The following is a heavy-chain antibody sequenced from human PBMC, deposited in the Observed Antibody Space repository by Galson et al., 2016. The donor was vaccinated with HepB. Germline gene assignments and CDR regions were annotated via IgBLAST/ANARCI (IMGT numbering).Heavy chain of an antibody. V-gene: IGHV3-21*01. Sequence: SLRPSCAASGFTFSTYNMNWVRQAPGKGLEWVLSISNSNSYIYYTDSVKGRFTISRDNAKNSLYLQMNSLRAEDTAVYYCARDFGYCSSTSCYKGGLFYYYGMDVWGQGTTVTVSS. CDR3: ARDFGYCSSTSCYKGGLFYYYGMDV. CDR2: ISNSNSYI. J-gene: IGHJ6*02. CDR1: GFTFSTYN. D-gene: IGHD2-2*02.